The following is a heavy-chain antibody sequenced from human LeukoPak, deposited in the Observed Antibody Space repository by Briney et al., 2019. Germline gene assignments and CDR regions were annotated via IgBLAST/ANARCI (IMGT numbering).Heavy chain of an antibody. J-gene: IGHJ4*02. D-gene: IGHD6-19*01. Sequence: TGGSLRLSCAASGFTFSSYATSWVRQAPGKGLEWVSAISGSGGTTYYGDSVKGRFTISRDNSKNTLHLQMNSLRAEDTAVYYCATKYSSGWYFDDWGQGTLVTVSS. CDR1: GFTFSSYA. CDR3: ATKYSSGWYFDD. CDR2: ISGSGGTT. V-gene: IGHV3-23*01.